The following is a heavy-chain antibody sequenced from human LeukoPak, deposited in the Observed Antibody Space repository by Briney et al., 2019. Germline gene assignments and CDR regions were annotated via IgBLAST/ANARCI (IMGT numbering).Heavy chain of an antibody. Sequence: GASVKVSCKASGYTFTGYYMHWVRQAAGQGLEWMGWINPNSGGTNYAQKFQGRVTMTRDTPISTACMELSRLRSDDTAVYYCAHSPREYSGYDLLDPWGQGTLVTVSS. CDR1: GYTFTGYY. CDR2: INPNSGGT. CDR3: AHSPREYSGYDLLDP. J-gene: IGHJ5*02. D-gene: IGHD5-12*01. V-gene: IGHV1-2*02.